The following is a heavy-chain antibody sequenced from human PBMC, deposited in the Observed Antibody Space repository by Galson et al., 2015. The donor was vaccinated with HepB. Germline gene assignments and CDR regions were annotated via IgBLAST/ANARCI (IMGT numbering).Heavy chain of an antibody. CDR1: GGTFSSYA. Sequence: SVKVSCKASGGTFSSYAISWVRQAPGQGLEWMGGIIPIFGTAYYAQKFQGRVTITADESTSTAYMELSSLRPEDTAVYYCARGLGWELICDAIDIWGQGTMVTVSS. CDR3: ARGLGWELICDAIDI. J-gene: IGHJ3*02. CDR2: IIPIFGTA. D-gene: IGHD1-26*01. V-gene: IGHV1-69*13.